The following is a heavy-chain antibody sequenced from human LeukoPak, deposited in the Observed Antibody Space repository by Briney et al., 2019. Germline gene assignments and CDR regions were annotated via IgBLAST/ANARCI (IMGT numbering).Heavy chain of an antibody. Sequence: PGGSLKRSCVASGFTFSGSAVHWVRQSSGKGLEWVGHIDKKDNLYATAYAESVKGRFTISRDDSKDTAFLHMDSLKTEDTALYYCTRDRGTYNWFDPWGQGTLVTVSS. CDR3: TRDRGTYNWFDP. CDR2: IDKKDNLYAT. D-gene: IGHD2-15*01. V-gene: IGHV3-73*01. J-gene: IGHJ5*02. CDR1: GFTFSGSA.